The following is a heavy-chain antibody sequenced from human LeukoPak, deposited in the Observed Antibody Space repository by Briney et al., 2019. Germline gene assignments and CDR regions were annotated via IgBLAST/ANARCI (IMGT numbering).Heavy chain of an antibody. V-gene: IGHV4-30-4*01. CDR3: GGYSSSPSHWYFDL. J-gene: IGHJ2*01. Sequence: TSQTLSLTCTVSGGSISRGDYYWSWIRQPPGKGLEWIGYIYYSGSTYYNPSLKSRVTISVDTSKNQFSLKLSSVTAADTAVYYCGGYSSSPSHWYFDLWGRSTLVTVSS. CDR1: GGSISRGDYY. D-gene: IGHD6-6*01. CDR2: IYYSGST.